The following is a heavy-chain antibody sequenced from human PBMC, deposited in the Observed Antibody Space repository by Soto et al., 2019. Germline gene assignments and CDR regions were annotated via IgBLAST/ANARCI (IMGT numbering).Heavy chain of an antibody. CDR1: GFTFSSYV. J-gene: IGHJ4*02. Sequence: EVQLLESGGGLVQPGGALRLSCAASGFTFSSYVMNWVRQAPGKGLEWVSGISTSGAATYDADSVKGRFTISRDNSKNTLYLQMNCLRDEDTAVYYCAKGGTMSCFDYWGQGSLVTVSS. CDR2: ISTSGAAT. D-gene: IGHD3-22*01. V-gene: IGHV3-23*01. CDR3: AKGGTMSCFDY.